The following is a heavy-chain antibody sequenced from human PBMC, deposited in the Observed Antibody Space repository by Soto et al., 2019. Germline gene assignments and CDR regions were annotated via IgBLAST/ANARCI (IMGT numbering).Heavy chain of an antibody. Sequence: SETLSITCSFSGGSINSYYWSWIRQPPGKGLEWIGYIFYSGRSGSTNYNPSLKSRVTISVDTSKTQFSLKVSAVTAADTPLYYCAKTALGWLDPWGQGTMVTVSS. V-gene: IGHV4-59*01. D-gene: IGHD1-1*01. J-gene: IGHJ5*02. CDR3: AKTALGWLDP. CDR2: IFYSGRSGST. CDR1: GGSINSYY.